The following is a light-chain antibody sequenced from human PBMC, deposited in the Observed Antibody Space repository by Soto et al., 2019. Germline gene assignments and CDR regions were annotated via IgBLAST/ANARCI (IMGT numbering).Light chain of an antibody. CDR1: QSVGRS. V-gene: IGKV3-11*01. J-gene: IGKJ4*01. CDR3: QQRSNWPPLT. CDR2: GAS. Sequence: EIVLTQSPATLSLSPGERATLSCRASQSVGRSLAWYQQKPGQAPRLLIYGASDRATGIPARFSGSGSGTDFTLTISSLEPEHFAVYFCQQRSNWPPLTVGGGTKVEIK.